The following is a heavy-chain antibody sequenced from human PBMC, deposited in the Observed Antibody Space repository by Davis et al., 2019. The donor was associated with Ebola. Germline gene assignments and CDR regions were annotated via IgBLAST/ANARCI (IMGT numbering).Heavy chain of an antibody. J-gene: IGHJ3*02. D-gene: IGHD6-6*01. Sequence: GGSLRLSCAASGFTFSSYGMHWVRQAPGKGLEWVAVISYDGSNKYYADSVKGRFTISRDNSKNTLYLQMNSLRAEDTAVYYCARDRRYSSSSRDAFDIWGQGTMVTVSS. CDR3: ARDRRYSSSSRDAFDI. CDR2: ISYDGSNK. V-gene: IGHV3-30*03. CDR1: GFTFSSYG.